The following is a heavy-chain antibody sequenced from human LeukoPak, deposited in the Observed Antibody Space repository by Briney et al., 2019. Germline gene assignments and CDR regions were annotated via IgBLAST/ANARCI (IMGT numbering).Heavy chain of an antibody. Sequence: SETLSLTCTVSGGSISSSSYYWGWIRQPPGKGLEWIGSIYYSGSTYYNPSLKSRVTISVDTSKNQFSLKLSSVTAADTAVYYCARFSGTSKGDWLDPWGQGTLVTVSS. V-gene: IGHV4-39*01. CDR2: IYYSGST. CDR1: GGSISSSSYY. D-gene: IGHD1-1*01. J-gene: IGHJ5*02. CDR3: ARFSGTSKGDWLDP.